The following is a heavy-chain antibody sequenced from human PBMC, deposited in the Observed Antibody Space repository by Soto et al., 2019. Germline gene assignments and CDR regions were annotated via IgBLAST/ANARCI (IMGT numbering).Heavy chain of an antibody. CDR2: INHSGST. CDR1: GGSFSGYY. D-gene: IGHD1-1*01. CDR3: ATQQGTTGTTLFDY. Sequence: SETLSLTCAVYGGSFSGYYWSWIRQPPGKGLEWIGEINHSGSTNYNPSLKSRVTISVDTSKNQFSLKLSSVTAADTAVYYCATQQGTTGTTLFDYWGQGTLVTVSS. J-gene: IGHJ4*02. V-gene: IGHV4-34*01.